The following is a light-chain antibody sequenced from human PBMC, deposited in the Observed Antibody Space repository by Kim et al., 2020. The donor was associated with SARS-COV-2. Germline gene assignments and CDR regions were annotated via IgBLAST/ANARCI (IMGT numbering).Light chain of an antibody. CDR3: SSYTSSSTGV. J-gene: IGLJ3*02. CDR2: DVS. CDR1: SSDVGGYNY. V-gene: IGLV2-14*03. Sequence: QSALTQPASVSGSPGQSLTISCTGTSSDVGGYNYVSWYQQHTGKAPKLMIYDVSNRPSGVSNRFSGSKSGNTASLTISGLQAEDEADYYCSSYTSSSTGVFGGGTQLTVL.